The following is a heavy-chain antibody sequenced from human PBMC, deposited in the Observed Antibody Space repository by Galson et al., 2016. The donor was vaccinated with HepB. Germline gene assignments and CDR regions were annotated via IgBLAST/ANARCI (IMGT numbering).Heavy chain of an antibody. Sequence: SLRPSCAASGFSFKDYGIHWVRQPPGKGLEWVSGISWDSGAKGYADSVKGRFTISRDNAKKSLHLQTDNLKPEDTAFYFCAKVDHNVYVLHFNLWGRGTLVTVSS. CDR3: AKVDHNVYVLHFNL. CDR2: ISWDSGAK. J-gene: IGHJ2*01. V-gene: IGHV3-9*01. D-gene: IGHD5/OR15-5a*01. CDR1: GFSFKDYG.